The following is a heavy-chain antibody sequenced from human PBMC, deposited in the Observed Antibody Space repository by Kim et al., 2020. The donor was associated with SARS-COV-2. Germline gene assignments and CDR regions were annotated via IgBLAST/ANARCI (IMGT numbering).Heavy chain of an antibody. V-gene: IGHV5-51*01. D-gene: IGHD2-2*02. CDR3: ARRLVPAAIWFVDAFDI. J-gene: IGHJ3*02. CDR2: IYPGDSDT. CDR1: GYSFTSYW. Sequence: GESLKISCKGSGYSFTSYWIGWVRQMPGKGLEWMGIIYPGDSDTRYSPSFQGQVTISADKSISTAYLQWSSLKASDTAMYYCARRLVPAAIWFVDAFDIWGQGTMVTVSS.